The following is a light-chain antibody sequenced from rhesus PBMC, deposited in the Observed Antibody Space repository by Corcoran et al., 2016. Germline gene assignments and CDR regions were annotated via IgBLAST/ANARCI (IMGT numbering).Light chain of an antibody. J-gene: IGKJ3*01. CDR3: QHNYGTPFT. CDR1: ETVNNY. Sequence: DIQLTQSPSSLSASVGDTVTITCRASETVNNYLNWYQQKPGKAPKHLIFEASTLQGGVPPRFSGSGSGTDYTLIISSLQSEDVATYYCQHNYGTPFTFGPGTKLDIK. CDR2: EAS. V-gene: IGKV1-74*01.